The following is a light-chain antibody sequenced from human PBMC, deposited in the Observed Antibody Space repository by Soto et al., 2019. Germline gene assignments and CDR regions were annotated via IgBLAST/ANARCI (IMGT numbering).Light chain of an antibody. CDR3: SSYTSTSHVL. CDR1: SSDD. J-gene: IGLJ2*01. Sequence: QSALTQPASVSGSPGQSITISCTGTSSDDVSWYQQHPDKAPKLMVYDVSTRPSRVSNRFSGSKSGNTASLTISGLQAEDEAGYYCSSYTSTSHVLFGGGTKLTVL. CDR2: DVS. V-gene: IGLV2-14*01.